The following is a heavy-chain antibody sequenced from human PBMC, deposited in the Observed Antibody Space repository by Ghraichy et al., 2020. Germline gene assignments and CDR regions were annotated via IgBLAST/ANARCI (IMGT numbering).Heavy chain of an antibody. V-gene: IGHV1-18*01. CDR2: INVANDNT. CDR1: GYTFSTYG. CDR3: ARTWIVLMAYADTYDY. D-gene: IGHD2-8*01. J-gene: IGHJ4*02. Sequence: ASVKVSCKASGYTFSTYGITWVRQAPGQGLEWVGLINVANDNTNYAQSLQGRVALTTDTSTRTAYMELRNLTSDDTAIYYCARTWIVLMAYADTYDYWGQGTLVTVSS.